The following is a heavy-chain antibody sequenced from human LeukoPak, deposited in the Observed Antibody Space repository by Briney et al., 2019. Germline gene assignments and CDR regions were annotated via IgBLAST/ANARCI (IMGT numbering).Heavy chain of an antibody. CDR3: ARGAQYGDYRGDFDY. D-gene: IGHD4-17*01. V-gene: IGHV3-30*02. CDR2: IRYDGSNK. CDR1: GFTFSSYG. Sequence: GGSLRLSCAASGFTFSSYGMHWVRQAPGKGLEWVAFIRYDGSNKYYADSVKGRFTISRDNAKNSLYLQMNSLRAEDTALYHCARGAQYGDYRGDFDYWGQGTLVTVSS. J-gene: IGHJ4*02.